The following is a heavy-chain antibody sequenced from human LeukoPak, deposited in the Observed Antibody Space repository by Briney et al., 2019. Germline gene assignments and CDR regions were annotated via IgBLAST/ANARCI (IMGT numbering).Heavy chain of an antibody. Sequence: SVKVSCKASGYTFTGYYMHWVRQAPGQGLEWMGGIIPIFGTANYAQKFQGRVTITADESTSTAYMELSSLRSEDTAVYYCARGNYYDSSGYYSWGQGTLVTVSS. D-gene: IGHD3-22*01. CDR3: ARGNYYDSSGYYS. CDR2: IIPIFGTA. V-gene: IGHV1-69*13. CDR1: GYTFTGYY. J-gene: IGHJ4*02.